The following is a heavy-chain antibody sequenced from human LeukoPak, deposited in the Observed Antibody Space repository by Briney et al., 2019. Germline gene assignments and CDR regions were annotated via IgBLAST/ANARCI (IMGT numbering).Heavy chain of an antibody. D-gene: IGHD6-13*01. CDR2: ISSTSSYI. CDR1: GFTFSTYA. J-gene: IGHJ4*02. Sequence: GGSLRLSCAASGFTFSTYAMNWVRQAPGKGLEWVSSISSTSSYIYYADSVKGRFTISRDNAKNSLYLQMNSLRAEDTAVYYCVRSLAAAGPYYFDYWGQGTLVAVSS. V-gene: IGHV3-21*01. CDR3: VRSLAAAGPYYFDY.